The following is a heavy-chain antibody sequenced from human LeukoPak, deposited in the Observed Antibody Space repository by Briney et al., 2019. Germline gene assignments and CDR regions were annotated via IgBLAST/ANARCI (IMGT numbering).Heavy chain of an antibody. CDR2: INPNSGYT. CDR1: GYTFTGYY. D-gene: IGHD2-2*01. CDR3: ARDAVVVVPAAMGH. V-gene: IGHV1-2*02. Sequence: GGSVKLSCTASGYTFTGYYMHWVRQAPGQGLEWMGWINPNSGYTNYAKSFQGRFTMTRDTSISTAYLELSRLRSDDTAVYYSARDAVVVVPAAMGHWGQGTLVTVSS. J-gene: IGHJ4*02.